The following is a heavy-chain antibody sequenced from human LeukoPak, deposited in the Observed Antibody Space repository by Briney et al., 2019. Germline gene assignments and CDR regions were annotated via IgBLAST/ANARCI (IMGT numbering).Heavy chain of an antibody. Sequence: GGSLRLSCVVSGFSFSDSYMTWIRQTPGKGLESLAYISGSGHDIYYTDSVKGRFTISRDNAKDSLYLQMNGLRPEDTALYYCSTDPRLLIYWGHGTLVTVSS. CDR2: ISGSGHDI. J-gene: IGHJ4*01. V-gene: IGHV3-11*01. CDR1: GFSFSDSY. CDR3: STDPRLLIY. D-gene: IGHD2-8*01.